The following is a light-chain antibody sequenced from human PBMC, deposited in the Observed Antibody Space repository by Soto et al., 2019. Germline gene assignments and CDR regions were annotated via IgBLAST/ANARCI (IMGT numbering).Light chain of an antibody. J-gene: IGKJ1*01. V-gene: IGKV1-27*01. CDR1: QGIIKY. CDR3: QKYNGAPPT. CDR2: GAS. Sequence: DIQMTQSPSSLSASVGDRVTITCRASQGIIKYLAWYQQKPGKVPKVLIYGASTLQSGVPSRFSGSGSGTEFTLTISSLQPEDVATYYCQKYNGAPPTFGRGTKVEIK.